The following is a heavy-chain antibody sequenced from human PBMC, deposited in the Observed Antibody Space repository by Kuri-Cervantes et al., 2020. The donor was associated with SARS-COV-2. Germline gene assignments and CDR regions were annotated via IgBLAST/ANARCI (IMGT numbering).Heavy chain of an antibody. CDR2: ISYDGSNK. V-gene: IGHV3-30*18. CDR3: AKDHVQTPSGPHGY. J-gene: IGHJ4*02. CDR1: GFTLSSYG. Sequence: GESLRLSCAPSGFTLSSYGMHWVRQAPVKRLEWVAVISYDGSNKYYADSVKGRFTISRDKSKNTLYRQMNSLRAEDTAVYYCAKDHVQTPSGPHGYWGQGTLVTVSS. D-gene: IGHD2-15*01.